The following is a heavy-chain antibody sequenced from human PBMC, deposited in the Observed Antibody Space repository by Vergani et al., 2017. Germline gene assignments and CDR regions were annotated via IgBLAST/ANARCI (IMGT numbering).Heavy chain of an antibody. Sequence: EVHVLESGGGLIQPGGSLRLSCAASGFTFDNYAMNWVRQAPGKGLQWVSSISGRSNYIYYADSLKGRFTISRDNPKNSVYLKMNSLRAEDTALYYCAREVIAARGIPFDYWDQGTLVTVSS. D-gene: IGHD6-6*01. CDR3: AREVIAARGIPFDY. J-gene: IGHJ4*02. V-gene: IGHV3-21*06. CDR1: GFTFDNYA. CDR2: ISGRSNYI.